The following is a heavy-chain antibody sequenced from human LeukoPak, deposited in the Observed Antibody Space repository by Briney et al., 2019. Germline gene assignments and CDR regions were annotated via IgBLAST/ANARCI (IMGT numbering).Heavy chain of an antibody. Sequence: ASVKVSCKASGGTFSSYAIRWVRQAPGQGLEWMGRIIPILGIANYAQKFQGRVTITADKSTSTAYMELSSLRSEDTAVYYCARVRYNWNDSRYYYGMDVWGQGTTVTVSS. CDR1: GGTFSSYA. D-gene: IGHD1-1*01. J-gene: IGHJ6*02. CDR2: IIPILGIA. V-gene: IGHV1-69*04. CDR3: ARVRYNWNDSRYYYGMDV.